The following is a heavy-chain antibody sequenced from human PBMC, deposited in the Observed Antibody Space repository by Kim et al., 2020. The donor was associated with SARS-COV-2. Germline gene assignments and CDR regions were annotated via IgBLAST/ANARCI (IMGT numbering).Heavy chain of an antibody. CDR3: AKGKFEKY. J-gene: IGHJ4*02. Sequence: GGSTYYADSVKGRFTISRDNSKNTLYLQMNSLRAEDTAVYYCAKGKFEKYWGQGTLVTVSS. CDR2: GGST. V-gene: IGHV3-23*01. D-gene: IGHD3-9*01.